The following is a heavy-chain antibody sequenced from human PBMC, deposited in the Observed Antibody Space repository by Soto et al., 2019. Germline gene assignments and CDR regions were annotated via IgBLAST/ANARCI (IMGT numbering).Heavy chain of an antibody. J-gene: IGHJ3*02. CDR1: GYTFTSYG. CDR2: ISAYNGNT. CDR3: ARDDPPRPGVAFDI. V-gene: IGHV1-18*04. Sequence: GASVKVACKASGYTFTSYGISWVRQAPGQGLEWMGWISAYNGNTNYAQKLQGRVTMTTYTSTSTAYMELRSLRSDDTAVYYCARDDPPRPGVAFDIWGQGTMVTVSS.